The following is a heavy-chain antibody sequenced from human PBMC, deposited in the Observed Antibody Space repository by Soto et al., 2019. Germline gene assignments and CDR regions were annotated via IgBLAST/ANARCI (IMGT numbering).Heavy chain of an antibody. J-gene: IGHJ4*02. V-gene: IGHV1-18*01. D-gene: IGHD6-19*01. CDR2: ISGSSGNA. CDR1: GYTFTKYG. CDR3: AREKDGSSGTFDY. Sequence: ASVKVSCKTSGYTFTKYGVGWVRQAPGQGLEWMGWISGSSGNANYAEKVQGRITLTTDTSTSTAYIELRSLRSDDTAVYYCAREKDGSSGTFDYWGQGTLVTVSS.